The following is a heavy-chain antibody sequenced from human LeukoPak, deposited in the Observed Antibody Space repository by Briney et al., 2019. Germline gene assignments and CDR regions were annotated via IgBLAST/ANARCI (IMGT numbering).Heavy chain of an antibody. Sequence: GGSLRLSCAASGFSFSGYDMNWVRQAPGKGLEWVSYISSSSSYTNYADSVKGRFTISRDNAKNSLYLQMNSLRAEDTAVYYCARDLRYSSSSQTSYGMDVWGQGTTVTVSS. CDR1: GFSFSGYD. J-gene: IGHJ6*02. CDR3: ARDLRYSSSSQTSYGMDV. CDR2: ISSSSSYT. D-gene: IGHD6-6*01. V-gene: IGHV3-11*06.